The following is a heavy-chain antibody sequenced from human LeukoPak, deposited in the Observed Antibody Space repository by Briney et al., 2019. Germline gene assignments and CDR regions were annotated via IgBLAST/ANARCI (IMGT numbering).Heavy chain of an antibody. Sequence: ASVKVSCKASGYTFTGYYMHWVRQAPGQGLEWMGWINPNSGGTNYAQKLQGRVTMTTDTSTSTAYMELRSLRSDDTAVYYCARELSEGWYWFDPWGQGTLVTVSS. CDR1: GYTFTGYY. J-gene: IGHJ5*02. CDR3: ARELSEGWYWFDP. V-gene: IGHV1-2*02. D-gene: IGHD6-19*01. CDR2: INPNSGGT.